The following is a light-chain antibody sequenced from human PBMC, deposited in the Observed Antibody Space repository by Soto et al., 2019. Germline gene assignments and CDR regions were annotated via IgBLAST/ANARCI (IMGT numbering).Light chain of an antibody. Sequence: QSALTQPASVSGSPGQSITASCIGTSSDVGAYNYVSWYQQHPGKAPKLIIRDVSDRSSGVSTRFSSSKSGNTASLTISGLQAEDEAYYYCSSYASINTQLFGGGTKVTVL. CDR2: DVS. V-gene: IGLV2-14*01. CDR1: SSDVGAYNY. CDR3: SSYASINTQL. J-gene: IGLJ2*01.